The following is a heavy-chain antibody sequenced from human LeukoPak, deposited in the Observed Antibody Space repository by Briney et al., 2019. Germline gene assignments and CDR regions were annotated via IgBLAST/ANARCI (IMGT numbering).Heavy chain of an antibody. D-gene: IGHD3-10*01. CDR1: GFTFSDYY. CDR2: ISSSGSTI. J-gene: IGHJ5*02. Sequence: GGSLRLSCAASGFTFSDYYMSWIRQAPGKGLEWVSYISSSGSTIYYADSVKGRFTISRDNAKNSLYLQMNSLKAEDTAVYYCARDSSYYGSGSYSIFNWFDPWGQGTLVTVSS. CDR3: ARDSSYYGSGSYSIFNWFDP. V-gene: IGHV3-11*04.